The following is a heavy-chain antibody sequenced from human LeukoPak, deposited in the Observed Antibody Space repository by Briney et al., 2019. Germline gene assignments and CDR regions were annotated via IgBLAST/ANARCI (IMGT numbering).Heavy chain of an antibody. CDR1: GFTFSSYA. CDR2: ISYDGSNK. V-gene: IGHV3-30-3*01. CDR3: ARASVWSGSTSYFDP. J-gene: IGHJ5*02. D-gene: IGHD3-3*01. Sequence: GRSLRLSCAASGFTFSSYAMHWVRQAPGKGLEWVAVISYDGSNKYYADSVKGRFTISRDNSKNTLYLQMNSLRAEDTAVYYCARASVWSGSTSYFDPWGQGTLVTVSS.